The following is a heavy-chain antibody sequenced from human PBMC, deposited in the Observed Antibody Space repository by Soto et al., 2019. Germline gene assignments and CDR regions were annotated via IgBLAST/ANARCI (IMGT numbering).Heavy chain of an antibody. D-gene: IGHD2-15*01. CDR3: ARGRYCSGGSCPSPHYFDY. J-gene: IGHJ4*02. V-gene: IGHV1-69*01. Sequence: QVQLVQSGAEVKKPGSSVKVSCKASGGTFSSYAISWVRQAPGQGLEWMGGIIPIFGTANYAQKFQGRVTITADESTSTAYMELSSLRSEDTVVYYCARGRYCSGGSCPSPHYFDYWGQGTLVTVSS. CDR2: IIPIFGTA. CDR1: GGTFSSYA.